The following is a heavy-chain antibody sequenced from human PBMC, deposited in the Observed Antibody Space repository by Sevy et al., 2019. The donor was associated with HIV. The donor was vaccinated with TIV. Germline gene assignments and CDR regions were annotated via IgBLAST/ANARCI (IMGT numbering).Heavy chain of an antibody. V-gene: IGHV4-39*01. CDR1: GGSISSSSYY. CDR3: ARQSAYYDILTGYYRAKQTFFDY. D-gene: IGHD3-9*01. J-gene: IGHJ4*02. CDR2: IYYSGST. Sequence: SETLSLTCTVSGGSISSSSYYWGWIRQPPGKGLEWIGSIYYSGSTYYNPSLKSRVTISVDTSKNQFSLKLSSVTAADTAVYYCARQSAYYDILTGYYRAKQTFFDYWGQGTLVTVSS.